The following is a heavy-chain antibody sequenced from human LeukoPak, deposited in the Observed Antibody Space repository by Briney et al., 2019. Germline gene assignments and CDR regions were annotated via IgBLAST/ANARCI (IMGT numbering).Heavy chain of an antibody. CDR1: GGTFSSYA. Sequence: ASVKVSCKASGGTFSSYAISWVRQAPGQGLEWMGGIIPIFGTANYAQKFQGRVTITADESTSTAYMELSSLRSEDTAVYYCAGESTYSGYDFDYWGQGTLVTVSS. V-gene: IGHV1-69*13. D-gene: IGHD5-12*01. J-gene: IGHJ4*02. CDR2: IIPIFGTA. CDR3: AGESTYSGYDFDY.